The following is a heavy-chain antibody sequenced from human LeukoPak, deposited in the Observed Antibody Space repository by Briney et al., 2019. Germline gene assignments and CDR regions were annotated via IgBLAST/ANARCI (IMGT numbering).Heavy chain of an antibody. CDR1: GFTFENYA. V-gene: IGHV3-9*01. D-gene: IGHD6-19*01. J-gene: IGHJ4*02. CDR2: ISWNSGYI. Sequence: GGALRLSCAASGFTFENYAMHWVRQAPGKGLEWLSIISWNSGYIGYADSVKGRFTISRNNAKKSLDLQMNSLRAEDTAFYYCAKVRGTYSSGYFFDYWGQGNLVTVSS. CDR3: AKVRGTYSSGYFFDY.